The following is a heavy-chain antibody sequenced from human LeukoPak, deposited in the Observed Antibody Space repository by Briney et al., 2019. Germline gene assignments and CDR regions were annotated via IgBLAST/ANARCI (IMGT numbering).Heavy chain of an antibody. Sequence: SETLSLTCAVYGGSFSGYHWSWIRQPPGKGLEWIGEINHSGSTNYNPSLKSRVTISVDTSKNQFSLKLSSVTAADTAVYYCARKYNPFDPWGQGTLVTVSS. CDR1: GGSFSGYH. J-gene: IGHJ5*02. V-gene: IGHV4-34*01. CDR3: ARKYNPFDP. D-gene: IGHD1-14*01. CDR2: INHSGST.